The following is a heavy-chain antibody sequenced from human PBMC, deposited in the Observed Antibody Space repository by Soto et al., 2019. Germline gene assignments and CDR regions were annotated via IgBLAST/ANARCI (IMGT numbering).Heavy chain of an antibody. CDR3: AREPAAGDWFDP. CDR2: INTYNGNT. Sequence: QVQLVQSGAEVKKPGASVKVSCRASGYSFTSYGITWVRQAPGQGLEWMGWINTYNGNTNYAQKLQGRVTMTTDTSTSTAYMELRSLRSDDTAVYYCAREPAAGDWFDPWGQGTLVTVSS. CDR1: GYSFTSYG. D-gene: IGHD6-13*01. J-gene: IGHJ5*02. V-gene: IGHV1-18*01.